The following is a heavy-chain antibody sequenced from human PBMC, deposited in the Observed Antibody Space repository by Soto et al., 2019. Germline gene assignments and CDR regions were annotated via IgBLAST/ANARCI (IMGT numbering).Heavy chain of an antibody. Sequence: ASVKVSCKASGYTFTSYGISWVRQAPGQGLEWMGWISAYNGNTNYAQKLQGRVTMTTDTSTSTAYMELRSLRSDDTAVYYCATESEGLLRFLECPQRHAFDIWGQGTMVTVSS. J-gene: IGHJ3*02. CDR2: ISAYNGNT. D-gene: IGHD3-3*01. CDR1: GYTFTSYG. V-gene: IGHV1-18*01. CDR3: ATESEGLLRFLECPQRHAFDI.